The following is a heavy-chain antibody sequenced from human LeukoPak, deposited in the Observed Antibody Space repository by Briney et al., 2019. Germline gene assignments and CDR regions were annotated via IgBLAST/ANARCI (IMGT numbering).Heavy chain of an antibody. D-gene: IGHD3-22*01. CDR2: INHSGST. CDR3: ARGSYFYYDSSGYYLFDY. V-gene: IGHV4-34*01. J-gene: IGHJ4*02. CDR1: GGSFSGYY. Sequence: SETLSLTCGVYGGSFSGYYSSWIRQPPGKGLEWIGEINHSGSTNYNPSLKSRVTISVDTSKNQFPLRLSSVTAADTAVYYCARGSYFYYDSSGYYLFDYWGQGTLVTVSS.